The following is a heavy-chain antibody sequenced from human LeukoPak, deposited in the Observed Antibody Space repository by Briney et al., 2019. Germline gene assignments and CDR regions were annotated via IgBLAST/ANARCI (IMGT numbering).Heavy chain of an antibody. J-gene: IGHJ4*02. Sequence: SETLSLTCTVSGGSFNGYYWSWIRQPPGKGLEWIGYIYSSGTTNYNPSLKSRVTISVDTSKNQFSLKLSSVTAADTALYYCARESLSQYNYGYGSFDCWGQGTLVTVSS. CDR1: GGSFNGYY. V-gene: IGHV4-59*01. CDR2: IYSSGTT. CDR3: ARESLSQYNYGYGSFDC. D-gene: IGHD5-18*01.